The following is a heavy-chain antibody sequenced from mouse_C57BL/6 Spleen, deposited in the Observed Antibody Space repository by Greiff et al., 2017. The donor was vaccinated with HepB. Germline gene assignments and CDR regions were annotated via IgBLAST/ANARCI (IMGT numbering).Heavy chain of an antibody. V-gene: IGHV1-42*01. D-gene: IGHD1-1*01. CDR2: INPRTGGT. J-gene: IGHJ2*01. Sequence: VQLKESGPELVKPGASVKISCKASGYSFTGYYMNWVKQSPEKSLEWIGEINPRTGGTTYNQKFKAKATLTVDKSSSTSYMQLKSLTAEDSAVYYCARQYGSSWYFGYGGQGTTLTVSS. CDR3: ARQYGSSWYFGY. CDR1: GYSFTGYY.